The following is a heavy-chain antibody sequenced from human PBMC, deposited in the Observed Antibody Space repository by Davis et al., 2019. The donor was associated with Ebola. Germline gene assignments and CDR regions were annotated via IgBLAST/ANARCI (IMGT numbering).Heavy chain of an antibody. D-gene: IGHD6-13*01. CDR2: IYHSGST. Sequence: MPSETLSLTCAVSGGSISSSNWWSWVCQPPGKGLEWIGEIYHSGSTYYNPSLKSRVTISVDTSKNHFSLKLSSVTAADTAVYYCARRSSSWQRFDPWGQGTLVTVSS. CDR3: ARRSSSWQRFDP. CDR1: GGSISSSNW. J-gene: IGHJ5*02. V-gene: IGHV4-4*02.